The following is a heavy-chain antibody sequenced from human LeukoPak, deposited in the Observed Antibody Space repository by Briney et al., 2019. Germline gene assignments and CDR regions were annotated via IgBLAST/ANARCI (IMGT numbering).Heavy chain of an antibody. CDR3: AAELRYSGSYLSY. CDR2: VDPEDGET. CDR1: EYTFTDYY. Sequence: ASVKVSCKVSEYTFTDYYMHWVQQAPGKGLEWMGLVDPEDGETIYAEKFQGRVTITADTSTDTAYMELSSLRSEDTAVYYCAAELRYSGSYLSYWGQGTLVTVSS. V-gene: IGHV1-69-2*01. D-gene: IGHD1-26*01. J-gene: IGHJ4*02.